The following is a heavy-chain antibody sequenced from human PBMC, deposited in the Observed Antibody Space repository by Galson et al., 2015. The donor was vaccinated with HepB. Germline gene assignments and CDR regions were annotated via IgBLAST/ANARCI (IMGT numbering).Heavy chain of an antibody. J-gene: IGHJ4*02. Sequence: LRLSCAASGFTFSSYAMSWVRQDPGKGLEWVSSVSSSGRRIYYTDSVKGRFTISRDNSKNTLFLQMNGLRAEDTAVYYCAKDISTPYDGSDYYSGGCFDYWGQGTLVTVSS. V-gene: IGHV3-23*01. CDR1: GFTFSSYA. CDR3: AKDISTPYDGSDYYSGGCFDY. CDR2: VSSSGRRI. D-gene: IGHD3-22*01.